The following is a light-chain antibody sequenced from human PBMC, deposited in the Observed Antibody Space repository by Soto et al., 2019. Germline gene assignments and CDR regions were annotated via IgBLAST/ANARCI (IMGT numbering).Light chain of an antibody. CDR1: SSDVGGYNY. V-gene: IGLV2-14*01. CDR2: DVS. Sequence: QSALTQPASVSGSPGQSITISCTGTSSDVGGYNYVSWYQQHPGKAPKLMIYDVSNRPSGVSNRFSGSKSGNTASLTISGLPAEDAAYYCCTSYTSSSTWVFGGGTKVTVL. J-gene: IGLJ3*02. CDR3: TSYTSSSTWV.